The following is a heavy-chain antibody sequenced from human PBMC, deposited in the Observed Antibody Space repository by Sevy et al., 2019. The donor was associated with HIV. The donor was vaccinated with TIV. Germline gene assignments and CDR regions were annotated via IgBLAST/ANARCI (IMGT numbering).Heavy chain of an antibody. CDR1: GGTFSSYA. CDR2: IIPILGTA. Sequence: ASVKVSCKASGGTFSSYAISWVRQAPGQGLEWMGGIIPILGTANYTQKFQGRVTITADESTSTAYMELSSLRSEDTAVYYCARAKGDDYYYGMDVWGQGTTVTVSS. CDR3: ARAKGDDYYYGMDV. J-gene: IGHJ6*02. V-gene: IGHV1-69*13.